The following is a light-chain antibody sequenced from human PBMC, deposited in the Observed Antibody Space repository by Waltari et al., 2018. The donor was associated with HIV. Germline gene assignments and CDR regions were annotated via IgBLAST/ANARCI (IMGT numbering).Light chain of an antibody. CDR3: SSYAGSSNLRV. CDR2: EFT. V-gene: IGLV2-8*01. J-gene: IGLJ2*01. CDR1: SSAVGGYNY. Sequence: QSALTQPPSASGSPGQSVTISCTGTSSAVGGYNYVSWYQQHPGKAPKLMIYEFTKRHSGFPDRFSGSKSGNTASLTVSGLQAEDEADYYCSSYAGSSNLRVFGGGTKLTVL.